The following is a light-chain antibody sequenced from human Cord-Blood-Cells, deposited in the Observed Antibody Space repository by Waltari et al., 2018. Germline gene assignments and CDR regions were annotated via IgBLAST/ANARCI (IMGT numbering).Light chain of an antibody. CDR2: AAS. CDR3: QQRYSTLT. Sequence: DLQMTQSPSSLSAFVGDRVTITCRASQSISSYLNWYQQKPGKAPKLLIYAASSLQSGVPLRFSGSGSGTDFTLTISSLQPEDFATYDGQQRYSTLTFGGGTKVEIK. CDR1: QSISSY. V-gene: IGKV1-39*01. J-gene: IGKJ4*01.